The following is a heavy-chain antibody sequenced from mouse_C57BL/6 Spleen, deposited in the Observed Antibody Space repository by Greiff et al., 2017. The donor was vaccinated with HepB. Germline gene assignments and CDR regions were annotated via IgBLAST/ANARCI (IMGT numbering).Heavy chain of an antibody. J-gene: IGHJ2*01. D-gene: IGHD1-1*01. CDR3: ARGGITTVVARDY. CDR2: IDPSDSYT. CDR1: GYTFTSYW. V-gene: IGHV1-69*01. Sequence: VQLQQSGAELVMPGASVKLSCKASGYTFTSYWMHWVKQRPGQGLEWIGEIDPSDSYTNYNQKFKGKSTLTVDKSSSTAYMQLSSLTSEDSAVYYCARGGITTVVARDYWGQGTTLTVSS.